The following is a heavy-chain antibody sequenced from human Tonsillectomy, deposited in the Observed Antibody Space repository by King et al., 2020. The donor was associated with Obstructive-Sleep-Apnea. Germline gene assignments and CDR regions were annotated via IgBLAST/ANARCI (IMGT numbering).Heavy chain of an antibody. J-gene: IGHJ3*02. CDR3: AHRARGDAFDI. D-gene: IGHD3-10*01. Sequence: TLKESGPTLVKPTQTLTLTCTFSRFSLINSGLGVGCVLHPPRNALECLPLYYCDDDKRYCPSLKSRSTVTKDTSKNQVVLTMTNMDPVDTATYYCAHRARGDAFDIWGQGTMVTVSS. V-gene: IGHV2-5*02. CDR2: YYCDDDK. CDR1: RFSLINSGLG.